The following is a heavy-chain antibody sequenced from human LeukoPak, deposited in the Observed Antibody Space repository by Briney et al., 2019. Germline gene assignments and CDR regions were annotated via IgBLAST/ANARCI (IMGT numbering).Heavy chain of an antibody. CDR3: ARLGPGYDILTGYLDY. Sequence: GESLKISCKGSGYSFTSYWIGWVRQMPGKGLEWMGIIYPGDSDTRYSPSFQGQVTISADKSISTAYLQWSSLKASDTAMYYCARLGPGYDILTGYLDYWGQGTLVTVSS. J-gene: IGHJ4*02. D-gene: IGHD3-9*01. V-gene: IGHV5-51*01. CDR2: IYPGDSDT. CDR1: GYSFTSYW.